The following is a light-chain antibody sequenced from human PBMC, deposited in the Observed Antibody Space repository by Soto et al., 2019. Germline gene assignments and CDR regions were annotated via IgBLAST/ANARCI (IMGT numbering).Light chain of an antibody. J-gene: IGKJ4*01. CDR1: QDIRNY. V-gene: IGKV1-16*02. Sequence: DIPMTPSPSSLSASVGDRVTLTCVAGQDIRNYLAWFRQKRGTAPESLLYDVSTLHSGVPSKFSGAGSGTEFTLTISSLPPEDFATYDCQQYYTYPTFGGGTKVYIK. CDR3: QQYYTYPT. CDR2: DVS.